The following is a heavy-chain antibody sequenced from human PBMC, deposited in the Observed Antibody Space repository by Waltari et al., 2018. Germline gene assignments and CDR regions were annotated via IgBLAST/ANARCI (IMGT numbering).Heavy chain of an antibody. D-gene: IGHD3-16*01. CDR1: GFSFRNSW. J-gene: IGHJ4*02. CDR3: ARPQFGGAADY. CDR2: IDSDGSGI. V-gene: IGHV3-74*01. Sequence: EVQLVESGGGLVQPGESLRLSCAASGFSFRNSWMYWVRQAPGQGLGWLSRIDSDGSGISYADSVKGRFTISRDNAKNTLYLHMNSLRADDTAVYYCARPQFGGAADYWGQGTLVTVSS.